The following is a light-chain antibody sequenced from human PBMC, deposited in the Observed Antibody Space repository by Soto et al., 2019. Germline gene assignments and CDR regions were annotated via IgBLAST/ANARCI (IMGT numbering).Light chain of an antibody. Sequence: DIQMTQSPSTLSASVGDRVTITCRASQSISSWLARYQQKPGTAPNLLIYKASTLQGGVPSRFSGSGSGTEFTLTISSLQPDDSAIYYCQQYSDNWTFGQGTKVEIK. J-gene: IGKJ1*01. CDR2: KAS. CDR1: QSISSW. CDR3: QQYSDNWT. V-gene: IGKV1-5*03.